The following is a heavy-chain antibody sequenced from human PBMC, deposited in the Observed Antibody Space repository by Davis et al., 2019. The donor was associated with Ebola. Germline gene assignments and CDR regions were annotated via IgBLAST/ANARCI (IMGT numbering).Heavy chain of an antibody. D-gene: IGHD6-19*01. CDR3: ARAVRFSSGWYDWYFDL. J-gene: IGHJ2*01. Sequence: ASVKVSCKASGYTFTDYNLHWVRQATGQGLEWMGWLNPNRGHTGNVQEFQGRVTITRDTSISTAYMELTSLRSEDTAVYYCARAVRFSSGWYDWYFDLWGRGTLVTVSS. CDR1: GYTFTDYN. CDR2: LNPNRGHT. V-gene: IGHV1-8*03.